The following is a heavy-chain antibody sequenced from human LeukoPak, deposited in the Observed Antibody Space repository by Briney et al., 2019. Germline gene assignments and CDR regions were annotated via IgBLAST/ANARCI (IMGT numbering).Heavy chain of an antibody. Sequence: SQSLSLTCTVSGGSISSYYWSWIRQPPGKGLEWIGYIYYSGSTNYNPSLKSRVTISVDTSKNQFSLKLSSVTAADTAVYYCARIVTYYDYVWGSYRHPYYFDYWGQGTLVTVSS. J-gene: IGHJ4*02. V-gene: IGHV4-59*12. CDR3: ARIVTYYDYVWGSYRHPYYFDY. CDR1: GGSISSYY. D-gene: IGHD3-16*02. CDR2: IYYSGST.